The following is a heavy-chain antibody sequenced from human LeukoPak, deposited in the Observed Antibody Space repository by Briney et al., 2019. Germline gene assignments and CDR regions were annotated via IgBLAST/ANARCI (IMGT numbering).Heavy chain of an antibody. V-gene: IGHV3-23*01. CDR3: AKDYFGSVPDAFDI. Sequence: GGSLRLSCAASGFTFSSHAMAWVPQSPGQGLEWFSGISDSGGSTHYADSVKGRFTISRDNSKNTLCLEMNSLRAEDTAAYYCAKDYFGSVPDAFDIWGQGTMVTVSS. CDR1: GFTFSSHA. CDR2: ISDSGGST. J-gene: IGHJ3*02. D-gene: IGHD3-10*01.